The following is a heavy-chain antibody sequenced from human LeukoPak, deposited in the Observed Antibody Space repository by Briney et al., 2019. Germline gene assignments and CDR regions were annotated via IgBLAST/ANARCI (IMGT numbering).Heavy chain of an antibody. Sequence: GGSLRLSCAASGFTFDDYAMHWVRQAPGKGLEWVSGISWNSGSIGYADSVKGRFTISRDNAKYSLYLQMNSLRAEDTALYYCAKDFTPYNWKGGAFDIWGQGTMVTVSS. CDR1: GFTFDDYA. V-gene: IGHV3-9*01. D-gene: IGHD1-20*01. J-gene: IGHJ3*02. CDR2: ISWNSGSI. CDR3: AKDFTPYNWKGGAFDI.